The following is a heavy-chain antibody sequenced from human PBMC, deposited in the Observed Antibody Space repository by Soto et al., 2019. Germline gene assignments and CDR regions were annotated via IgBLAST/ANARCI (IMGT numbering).Heavy chain of an antibody. D-gene: IGHD2-21*01. CDR1: GGSVSSYY. Sequence: QVQLQESGPGLVKPSETLSLSCTVSGGSVSSYYWSWIRQPPGKGLEWIGYIYYSGSTSYNPSLKGRXTXPLDMSKNQVSLKLSSVTAADTAVYFCARLVAYCPDVSCNDFWGQGTLVTVSS. J-gene: IGHJ4*02. V-gene: IGHV4-59*08. CDR3: ARLVAYCPDVSCNDF. CDR2: IYYSGST.